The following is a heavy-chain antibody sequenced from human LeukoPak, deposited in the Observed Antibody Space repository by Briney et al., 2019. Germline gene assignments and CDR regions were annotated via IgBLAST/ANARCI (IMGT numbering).Heavy chain of an antibody. J-gene: IGHJ4*02. CDR3: AKVHCSSTSCYRDVSVQYFDY. V-gene: IGHV3-30*02. CDR2: IRYDGSNK. CDR1: GFTFSSYG. D-gene: IGHD2-2*02. Sequence: GGSLRLSCAASGFTFSSYGMHWVRQAPGKGLEWVAFIRYDGSNKYYADSVKGRFTISRDNSKNTLYLQMNSLRAEDTAVYYCAKVHCSSTSCYRDVSVQYFDYWGQGTLVTVSS.